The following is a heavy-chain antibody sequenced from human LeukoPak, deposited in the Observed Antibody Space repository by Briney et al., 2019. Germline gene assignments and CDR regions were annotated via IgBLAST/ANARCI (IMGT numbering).Heavy chain of an antibody. J-gene: IGHJ4*02. V-gene: IGHV3-30*18. CDR2: ISYDGSNE. D-gene: IGHD2-2*01. CDR3: AKDMDCSSINCHSTNYFDY. CDR1: GFTFNNYG. Sequence: GRSLRLSCVASGFTFNNYGMHWVRQAPGKGLEWVAVISYDGSNEYYRDSVKGRFTISRENSENTLYLQMNSLGAEDTAVYYCAKDMDCSSINCHSTNYFDYWGQGTPVTVSS.